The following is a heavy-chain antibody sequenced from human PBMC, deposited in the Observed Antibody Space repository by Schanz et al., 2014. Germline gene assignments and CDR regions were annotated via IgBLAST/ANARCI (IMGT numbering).Heavy chain of an antibody. Sequence: QVQLVQSGAEVKKPGSSVTVSCKASGDTLSSYGISWVRQAPGQGLEWMGRIIPNLGSANYAQKFQGRVTITADKSTSTVYMELSSLRSEDTAIYYCARGNTIFGVVRLGGRGGGGQGTLVTVSS. CDR1: GDTLSSYG. CDR2: IIPNLGSA. V-gene: IGHV1-69*04. CDR3: ARGNTIFGVVRLGGRGG. D-gene: IGHD3-3*01. J-gene: IGHJ4*02.